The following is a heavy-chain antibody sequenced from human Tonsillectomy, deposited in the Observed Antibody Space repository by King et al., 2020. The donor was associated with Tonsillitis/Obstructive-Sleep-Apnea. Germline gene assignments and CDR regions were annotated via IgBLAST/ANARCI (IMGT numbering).Heavy chain of an antibody. D-gene: IGHD2-15*01. Sequence: LQLQESGPGLVKPSQTLSLTCTVSGGSINSDHYYWSWIRQHPGKGLEWIGNINYSGSTYYNTYLKSRVTIYVDTSKKEISLKVNSVTDADTTMYLCARGGPPEKSNPFYIWGQGTMVTVSS. CDR1: GGSINSDHYY. J-gene: IGHJ3*02. CDR2: INYSGST. V-gene: IGHV4-31*03. CDR3: ARGGPPEKSNPFYI.